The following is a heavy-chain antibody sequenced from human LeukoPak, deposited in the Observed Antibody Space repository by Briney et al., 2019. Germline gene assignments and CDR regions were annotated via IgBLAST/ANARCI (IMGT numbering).Heavy chain of an antibody. V-gene: IGHV3-74*01. J-gene: IGHJ3*02. Sequence: GSLRLSCAASGFTFSSYSMNWVRQAPGKGLVWVSRINSDGFSITYADSVKGRFTISRDNAKNTLYLHMNSLRGEDTAVYYCARFYGGSAFDIWGQGTMVTVSS. CDR3: ARFYGGSAFDI. D-gene: IGHD3-16*01. CDR1: GFTFSSYS. CDR2: INSDGFSI.